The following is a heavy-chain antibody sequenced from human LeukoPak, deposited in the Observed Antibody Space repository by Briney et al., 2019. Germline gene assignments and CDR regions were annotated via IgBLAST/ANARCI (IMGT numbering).Heavy chain of an antibody. CDR1: GFTFSSYS. Sequence: GGSLRLSCAASGFTFSSYSMNWVRQAPGKGLEWVSSISRSSSYIYYADSVKGRFTISRDNAKNSLYLQMNSLRAEDTAVYYCARDKAEDAFDIWGQGTMVTVSS. CDR2: ISRSSSYI. V-gene: IGHV3-21*01. D-gene: IGHD1-14*01. J-gene: IGHJ3*02. CDR3: ARDKAEDAFDI.